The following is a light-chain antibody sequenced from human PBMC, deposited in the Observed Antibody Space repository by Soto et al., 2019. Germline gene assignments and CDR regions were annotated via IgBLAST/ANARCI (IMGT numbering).Light chain of an antibody. J-gene: IGKJ5*01. Sequence: EVVLTQSPDTLSLSPGVRATLSCRASQSVGSTYLAWYQQKPGQAPRLLIYGASSRATGIPDRFSGSGSGTDFTLTISRLEPEDFAVYYCQQYGSSSITFGQGTRLEIK. CDR1: QSVGSTY. V-gene: IGKV3-20*01. CDR3: QQYGSSSIT. CDR2: GAS.